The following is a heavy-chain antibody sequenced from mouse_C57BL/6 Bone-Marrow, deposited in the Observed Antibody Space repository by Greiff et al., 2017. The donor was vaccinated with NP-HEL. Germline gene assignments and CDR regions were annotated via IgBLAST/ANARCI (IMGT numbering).Heavy chain of an antibody. CDR2: IYPGSGST. CDR1: GYTFTSYW. J-gene: IGHJ2*01. V-gene: IGHV1-55*01. D-gene: IGHD2-4*01. Sequence: VQLQQPGAELVKPGASVKMSCKASGYTFTSYWITWVKQRPGQGLEWIGDIYPGSGSTNYNEKFKSKATLTVDTSSSTAYMQLSSLTSEDSAVYYCARSISTMITTRFDYWGKGTTLTVSS. CDR3: ARSISTMITTRFDY.